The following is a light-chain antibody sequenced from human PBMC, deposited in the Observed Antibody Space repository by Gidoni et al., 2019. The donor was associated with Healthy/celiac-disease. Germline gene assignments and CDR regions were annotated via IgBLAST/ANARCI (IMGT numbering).Light chain of an antibody. CDR3: QSADSSGTYVV. V-gene: IGLV3-25*02. Sequence: ELTQPPSVSVSPGQTARITCSGDALPKQYAYWYQQKPGQAPVLVIYKDSERPSGIPERFSGSSSGTTVTLTISGVQAEDEADYYCQSADSSGTYVVFGGGTKLTVL. CDR1: ALPKQY. CDR2: KDS. J-gene: IGLJ2*01.